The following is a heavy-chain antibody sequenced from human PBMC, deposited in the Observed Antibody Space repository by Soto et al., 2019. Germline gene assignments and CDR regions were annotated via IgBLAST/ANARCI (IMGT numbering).Heavy chain of an antibody. V-gene: IGHV4-59*08. Sequence: QVQLQESGPGLVKPSETLSLSCSVSGGSISGHYWSWVRQTPGKGLEWIGYMYYSGSTNYNPSLKRRVPISVDTSNNHFSLRLTSVTAADTAVYYCARGPYYDLIWNYYYMDVWGKGTTVTVSS. D-gene: IGHD3-16*01. CDR3: ARGPYYDLIWNYYYMDV. J-gene: IGHJ6*03. CDR2: MYYSGST. CDR1: GGSISGHY.